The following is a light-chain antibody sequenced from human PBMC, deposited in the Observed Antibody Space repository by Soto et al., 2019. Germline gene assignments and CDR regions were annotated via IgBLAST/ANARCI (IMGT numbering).Light chain of an antibody. J-gene: IGLJ1*01. CDR2: EVS. Sequence: QSVLTQPASVSGSPGQSITISCTGTSSDVGDYNYVSWYQQHPGKAPKFLIYEVSNRPSGVSNRFSGSKSGNTASLTISGLQAEDEADYYCSSYTSSSSPFVFGTGTKVTLL. CDR1: SSDVGDYNY. V-gene: IGLV2-14*01. CDR3: SSYTSSSSPFV.